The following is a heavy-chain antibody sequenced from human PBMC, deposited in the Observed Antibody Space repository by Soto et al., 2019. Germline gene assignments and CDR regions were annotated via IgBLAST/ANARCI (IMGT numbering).Heavy chain of an antibody. CDR3: ARIKYCSSTSCHSYYGMDV. J-gene: IGHJ6*02. CDR1: GGSISSYY. D-gene: IGHD2-2*01. V-gene: IGHV4-59*06. Sequence: SETLSLTCTVSGGSISSYYWSWIRQPPGKGLEWIGYIYYSGSTYYNPSLKSRVTISVDTSKNQFSLKLSSVTAADTAVYYCARIKYCSSTSCHSYYGMDVWGQGTTVTVSS. CDR2: IYYSGST.